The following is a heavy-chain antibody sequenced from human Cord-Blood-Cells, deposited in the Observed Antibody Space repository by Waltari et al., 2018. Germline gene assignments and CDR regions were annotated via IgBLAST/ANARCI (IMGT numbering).Heavy chain of an antibody. V-gene: IGHV3-23*01. D-gene: IGHD2-21*02. CDR1: GFTFSSYA. CDR2: ISGSGGST. J-gene: IGHJ4*02. Sequence: EVQLLESGGGLVQPGGSLGLSCAASGFTFSSYAMSWVCQAPGKGLEWVSAISGSGGSTYYADAVKGRFTISRDNSKNTLYLQMNSLRAEDTAVYYCAKAPVVVTATYFDYWGQGTLVTVSS. CDR3: AKAPVVVTATYFDY.